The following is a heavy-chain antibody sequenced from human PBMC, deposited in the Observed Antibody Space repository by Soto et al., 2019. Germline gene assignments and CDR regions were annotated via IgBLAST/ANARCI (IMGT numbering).Heavy chain of an antibody. CDR1: GDTFHSYV. CDR3: TRSYGYTFGGSLDN. Sequence: QVQLVQSGPEVKKPGSSVKVSCKASGDTFHSYVITWVRPAPGQGREWLGGIITAFGTTSDAQNFQDRLTITADEAATTDHMELSSLTSDDTAMYYCTRSYGYTFGGSLDNCGQGTLVTVSS. D-gene: IGHD5-18*01. J-gene: IGHJ4*02. V-gene: IGHV1-69*01. CDR2: IITAFGTT.